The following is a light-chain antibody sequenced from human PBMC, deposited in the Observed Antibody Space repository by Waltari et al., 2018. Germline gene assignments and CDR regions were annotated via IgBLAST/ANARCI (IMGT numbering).Light chain of an antibody. Sequence: DIQMTQSPSSLYASVGDRVTITCRASDDIITFLNWYQHKPGKAPYLLIYGTSNLQRGVPSSFTCGRSGADFTLTISGLQPEDFATYYCQQTWTFPLTFGGGTKVEIK. V-gene: IGKV1-39*01. CDR2: GTS. CDR3: QQTWTFPLT. CDR1: DDIITF. J-gene: IGKJ4*01.